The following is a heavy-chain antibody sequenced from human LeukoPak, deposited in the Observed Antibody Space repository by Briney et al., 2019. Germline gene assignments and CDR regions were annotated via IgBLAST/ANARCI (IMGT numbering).Heavy chain of an antibody. CDR1: GGSISSYY. D-gene: IGHD2-15*01. CDR3: ARVRVLNSGSYYYYYMDV. Sequence: SETLSLTCTVSGGSISSYYWSWIRQPAGKGLEWIGRIYTSGSTNYNPSLKSRVTMSVDTSKNQFSLKLSSVTAADTAVYYCARVRVLNSGSYYYYYMDVWGKGTTVTVSS. V-gene: IGHV4-4*07. CDR2: IYTSGST. J-gene: IGHJ6*03.